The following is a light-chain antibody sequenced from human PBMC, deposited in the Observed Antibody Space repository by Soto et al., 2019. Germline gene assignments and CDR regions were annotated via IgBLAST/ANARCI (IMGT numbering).Light chain of an antibody. CDR2: DAS. CDR1: QNVARNY. V-gene: IGKV3-20*01. CDR3: QQYATSPLA. Sequence: ENVLTQSPGTLSLSPWESATLSCRASQNVARNYLAWFQQRPGQAPRLLIYDASTRATGIPDRFSGSGSGTDFTLTISRLEPEDFAVYFCQQYATSPLAFGGGTKVDIK. J-gene: IGKJ4*01.